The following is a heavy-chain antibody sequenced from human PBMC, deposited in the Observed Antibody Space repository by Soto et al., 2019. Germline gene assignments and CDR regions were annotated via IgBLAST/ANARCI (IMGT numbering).Heavy chain of an antibody. CDR1: GYTFTSYD. CDR3: ARDYGDYSPVNYYYYYMDV. V-gene: IGHV1-8*01. J-gene: IGHJ6*03. CDR2: MNPNSGNT. D-gene: IGHD4-17*01. Sequence: ASVKVSCKAPGYTFTSYDINWVRQATGQGLEWMGWMNPNSGNTGYAQKFQGRVTMTRNTSISTAYMELSSLRSEDTAVYYCARDYGDYSPVNYYYYYMDVWGKGTTVTVSS.